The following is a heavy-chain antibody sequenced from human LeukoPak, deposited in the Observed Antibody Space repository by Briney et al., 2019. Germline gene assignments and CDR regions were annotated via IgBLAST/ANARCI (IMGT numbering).Heavy chain of an antibody. J-gene: IGHJ5*02. CDR2: IKQDGSEK. Sequence: GGSLRLSCAASGFIFKDYWMIWVRQAPGKGLEWVANIKQDGSEKYYVDSVKGRFTISRDNAKNSLYLQMNTLRAEDTAMYYCAKDAQPRSRWFDPWGQGTLVTVSS. V-gene: IGHV3-7*03. D-gene: IGHD3-16*01. CDR1: GFIFKDYW. CDR3: AKDAQPRSRWFDP.